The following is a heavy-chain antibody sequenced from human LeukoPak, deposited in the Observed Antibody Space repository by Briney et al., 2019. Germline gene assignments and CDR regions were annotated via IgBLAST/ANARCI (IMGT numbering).Heavy chain of an antibody. J-gene: IGHJ1*01. CDR2: INGGNGNT. CDR1: GYTFTNYG. D-gene: IGHD3-22*01. Sequence: ASVKVSFKTSGYTFTNYGMHWVRQAPGQSLEWMGWINGGNGNTKYSEKFQGRVTIIRDTSASTAYMELSSLRSEDTAVYYCARVPLHDDSGHYYPHWGQGTLVTVSS. CDR3: ARVPLHDDSGHYYPH. V-gene: IGHV1-3*01.